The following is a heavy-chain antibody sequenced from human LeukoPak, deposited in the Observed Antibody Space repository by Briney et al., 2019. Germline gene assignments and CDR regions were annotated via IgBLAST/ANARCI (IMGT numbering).Heavy chain of an antibody. D-gene: IGHD6-19*01. V-gene: IGHV3-23*01. CDR1: GFTFSSYE. J-gene: IGHJ4*02. CDR2: ISGSGGST. CDR3: AKDMSGSSGWPYYFDY. Sequence: PGGSLRLSCAASGFTFSSYEMNWVRQAPGKGLEWVSAISGSGGSTYYADSVKGRFTISRDNSKNTLYLQMNSLRAEDTAVYYCAKDMSGSSGWPYYFDYWGQGTLVTVSS.